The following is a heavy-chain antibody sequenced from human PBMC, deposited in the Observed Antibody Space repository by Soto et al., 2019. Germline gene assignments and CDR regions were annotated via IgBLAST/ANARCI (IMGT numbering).Heavy chain of an antibody. Sequence: GGSLRLSCAASGFTFSSYGMHWVRRAPGKGLEWVAVISYDGSNKYYADSVKGRFTISRDNSKNTLYLQMNSLRAEDTAVYYCAKDRARGSYYAYYYYGMDVCGQGTTVTVSS. CDR2: ISYDGSNK. V-gene: IGHV3-30*18. D-gene: IGHD1-26*01. CDR3: AKDRARGSYYAYYYYGMDV. CDR1: GFTFSSYG. J-gene: IGHJ6*02.